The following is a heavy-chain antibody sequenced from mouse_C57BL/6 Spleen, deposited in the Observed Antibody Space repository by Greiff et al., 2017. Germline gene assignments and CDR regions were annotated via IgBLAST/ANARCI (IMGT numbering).Heavy chain of an antibody. J-gene: IGHJ2*01. CDR1: GFNIKDYY. Sequence: VQLQQSGAELVKPGASVKLSCTASGFNIKDYYMRWVKQRTEQGLEWIGRIDPGDGETKYAPRFQGKATLTADTSSNTAYRQLSSLTSEDTAVYYCARGSIDYWGQGTTLTVSS. CDR3: ARGSIDY. V-gene: IGHV14-2*01. CDR2: IDPGDGET.